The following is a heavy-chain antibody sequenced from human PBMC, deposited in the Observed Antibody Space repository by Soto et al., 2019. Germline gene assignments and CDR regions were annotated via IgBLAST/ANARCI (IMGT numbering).Heavy chain of an antibody. J-gene: IGHJ4*02. Sequence: PGGSLRLSCAASGFTFRSSGMHWVRQAPGKGLEWVAFISFDGSETYYADSVKGRLTISRDNSKNTLYLQMDSLRVEDTAVYYCVTKIVVVMTRAFDYWGQGTLVTVSS. CDR1: GFTFRSSG. D-gene: IGHD3-22*01. CDR2: ISFDGSET. CDR3: VTKIVVVMTRAFDY. V-gene: IGHV3-30*03.